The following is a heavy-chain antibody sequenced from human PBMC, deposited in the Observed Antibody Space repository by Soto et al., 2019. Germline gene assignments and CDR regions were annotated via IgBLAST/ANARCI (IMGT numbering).Heavy chain of an antibody. V-gene: IGHV4-59*01. CDR1: GGSISSYY. D-gene: IGHD2-15*01. Sequence: SETLSLTCTVSGGSISSYYWSWIRQPPGKGLEWIGYIYYSGSTNYNPSLKSRVTISVDTSKNQFSLKLSSVTAADTAVYYCARGYVVVVAAWSPLFDPWGQGTLVTVSS. CDR3: ARGYVVVVAAWSPLFDP. CDR2: IYYSGST. J-gene: IGHJ5*02.